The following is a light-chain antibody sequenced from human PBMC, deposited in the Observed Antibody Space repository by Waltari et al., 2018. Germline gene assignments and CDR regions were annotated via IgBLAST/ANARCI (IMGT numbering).Light chain of an antibody. V-gene: IGKV1-5*03. CDR2: KAS. Sequence: DIQMTQSPSTLSASIGDRVTITCRASQSINTWLAWYQHIPGKAPKLLIQKASFLQSGVPSRVSGSESGTEFTLTINSLQPDDLATYHCQQYNSDQYTFGQGTKLEI. J-gene: IGKJ2*01. CDR3: QQYNSDQYT. CDR1: QSINTW.